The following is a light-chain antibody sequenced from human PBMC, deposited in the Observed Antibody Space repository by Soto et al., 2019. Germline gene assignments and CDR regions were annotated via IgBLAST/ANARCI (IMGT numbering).Light chain of an antibody. CDR3: AAWDDSLNGYG. V-gene: IGLV1-44*01. Sequence: QSVLTQPPSASGTPGQRVTISCSGSSSNIGSNTVNWYQQLPGTAPKLLIYSNNQRPSGVPDRFSGAKSGTSASLGISGLQSEDEADYYGAAWDDSLNGYGFGTGTKLTVL. CDR1: SSNIGSNT. J-gene: IGLJ1*01. CDR2: SNN.